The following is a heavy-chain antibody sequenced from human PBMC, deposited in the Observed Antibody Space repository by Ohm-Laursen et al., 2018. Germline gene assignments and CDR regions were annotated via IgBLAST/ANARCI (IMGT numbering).Heavy chain of an antibody. D-gene: IGHD6-19*01. V-gene: IGHV3-66*01. Sequence: SLRLSCSASGFTVSSDYVSWVRQAPGKGLEWVSVIYSGGNTYYADSVKGRFIISRDNSKNTLYLQMNSLRAEDTAVYYCANLIAVAGYFDYWGQGTLVTVSS. CDR2: IYSGGNT. CDR3: ANLIAVAGYFDY. CDR1: GFTVSSDY. J-gene: IGHJ4*02.